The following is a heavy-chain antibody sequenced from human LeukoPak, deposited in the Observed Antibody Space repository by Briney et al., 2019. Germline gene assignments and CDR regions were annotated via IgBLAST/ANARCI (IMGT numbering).Heavy chain of an antibody. CDR2: IKEDGSEK. CDR1: GFTFSNYY. D-gene: IGHD5-24*01. CDR3: ASSLEMATMGAFDI. Sequence: GGSLRLSCAASGFTFSNYYMNWVRQAPGKGLEWVANIKEDGSEKYYVDFVKGRFTISRDNAKNSLYLQMNSLRAEDTAVYYCASSLEMATMGAFDIWGQGTMVTVSS. J-gene: IGHJ3*02. V-gene: IGHV3-7*01.